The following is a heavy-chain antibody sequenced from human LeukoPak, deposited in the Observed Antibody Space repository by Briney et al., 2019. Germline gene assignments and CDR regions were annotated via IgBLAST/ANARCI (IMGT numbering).Heavy chain of an antibody. CDR3: ARECGPYRPLDY. V-gene: IGHV4-4*02. CDR2: VNLQGST. CDR1: GGSITNTNY. Sequence: SGTLSLTCGVSGGSITNTNYWTLVRQPPGRGLEWIGEVNLQGSTNYNPSLMGRVAIAVDTSENHISLQLTSVTAADTAVYYCARECGPYRPLDYSGQGTLVTVSS. J-gene: IGHJ4*02.